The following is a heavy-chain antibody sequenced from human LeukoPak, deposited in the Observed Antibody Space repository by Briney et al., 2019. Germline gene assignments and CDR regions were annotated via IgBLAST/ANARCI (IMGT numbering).Heavy chain of an antibody. CDR2: ISSSSSYI. J-gene: IGHJ6*02. V-gene: IGHV3-21*01. CDR1: GFTFSSYS. CDR3: ARKDTIFHGMDV. D-gene: IGHD3-3*01. Sequence: PGGSLRLSCAASGFTFSSYSMNWVRQAPGKGLEWVSSISSSSSYIYYADSVKGRFTISRDNAKNSLYLQMNSLRAEDTAVYYCARKDTIFHGMDVWGQGTTVTVSS.